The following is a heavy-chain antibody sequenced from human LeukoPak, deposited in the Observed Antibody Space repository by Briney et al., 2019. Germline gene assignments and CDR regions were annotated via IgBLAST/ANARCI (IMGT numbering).Heavy chain of an antibody. CDR1: GGSISSYY. D-gene: IGHD2-2*01. CDR3: ARDRGYCGRTSCYDYFYYYMDV. CDR2: IYTSGSA. Sequence: SETLSLTCTVSGGSISSYYWSWIRQPAGKGLEWIGRIYTSGSANYNPSLTSRVTMSVDTSKSQLSLKLSSVTAADTAVYFCARDRGYCGRTSCYDYFYYYMDVWGKGTTVTVSS. J-gene: IGHJ6*03. V-gene: IGHV4-4*07.